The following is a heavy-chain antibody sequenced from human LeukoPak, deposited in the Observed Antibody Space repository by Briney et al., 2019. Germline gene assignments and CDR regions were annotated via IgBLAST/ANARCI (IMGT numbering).Heavy chain of an antibody. J-gene: IGHJ4*02. CDR2: IYYSGST. Sequence: PSETLSLTCTVSGGSISSSSYYWGWIRQPPGKGLEWIGSIYYSGSTYYNPSLKSRVTISVDTSKNQFSLKLSSVTAADTAVYYCARRPHSSSLYLSYFDYWGQGTLVTVSS. CDR1: GGSISSSSYY. D-gene: IGHD6-6*01. V-gene: IGHV4-39*01. CDR3: ARRPHSSSLYLSYFDY.